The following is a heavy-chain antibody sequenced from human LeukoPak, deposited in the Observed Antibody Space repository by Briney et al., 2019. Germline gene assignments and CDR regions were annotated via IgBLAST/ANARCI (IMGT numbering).Heavy chain of an antibody. Sequence: GGSLRLSCAASGFTFDDYAMHWVRQAPGKGLESVSGISWNSGSIGYADSVKGRFTISRDNAKNSLYLQMNSLRAEDTAVYYCAKDLGAAAGDYYYYYMDVWGKGTTVTVSS. CDR2: ISWNSGSI. V-gene: IGHV3-9*01. CDR1: GFTFDDYA. J-gene: IGHJ6*03. D-gene: IGHD6-13*01. CDR3: AKDLGAAAGDYYYYYMDV.